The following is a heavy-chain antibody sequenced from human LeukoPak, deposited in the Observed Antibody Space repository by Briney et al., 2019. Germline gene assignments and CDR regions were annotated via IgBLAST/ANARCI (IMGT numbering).Heavy chain of an antibody. D-gene: IGHD3-10*01. J-gene: IGHJ3*02. V-gene: IGHV3-15*01. CDR2: IKSKTDGGTT. CDR1: GFTFSNAW. Sequence: GGSLRLSCAASGFTFSNAWMSWVRQAPGKGLEWVGHIKSKTDGGTTDYAAPVKGRFTISKDDSKNTLYLQMNSLKNEDTAVYYCTTDYYGSGSYPDAFDIWGRGTMVTVSS. CDR3: TTDYYGSGSYPDAFDI.